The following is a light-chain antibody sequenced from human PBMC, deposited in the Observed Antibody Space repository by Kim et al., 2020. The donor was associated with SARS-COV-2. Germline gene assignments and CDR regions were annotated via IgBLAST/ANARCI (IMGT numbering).Light chain of an antibody. J-gene: IGLJ3*02. CDR3: AAWDDSLSVWV. CDR2: RNN. V-gene: IGLV1-47*01. CDR1: SSNIGSNY. Sequence: ELTQPPSSSGTPGQRVTISCSGSSSNIGSNYVYWYQQLPGTAPKLLIYRNNQRPSGVPDRFSGSKSGTSASLAISGLRSEDEADYYCAAWDDSLSVWVFGGGTQLTVL.